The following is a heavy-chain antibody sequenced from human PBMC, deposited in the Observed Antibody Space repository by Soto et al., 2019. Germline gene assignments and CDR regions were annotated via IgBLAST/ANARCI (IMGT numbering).Heavy chain of an antibody. CDR3: ARDLPTNGDGMDV. CDR2: INSDGSSA. Sequence: GGSLRLSCAASGFTFSSYWMHLVRQAPGQGLVWVSRINSDGSSATYAGSVKGRFTVSRDNAKNTLYLQMNSLRAEDTAVYYFARDLPTNGDGMDVWGQGTTVTVSS. CDR1: GFTFSSYW. D-gene: IGHD2-8*01. J-gene: IGHJ6*02. V-gene: IGHV3-74*01.